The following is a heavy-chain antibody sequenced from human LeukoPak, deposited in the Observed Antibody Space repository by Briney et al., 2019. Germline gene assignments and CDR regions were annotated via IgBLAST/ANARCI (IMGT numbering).Heavy chain of an antibody. V-gene: IGHV3-66*01. J-gene: IGHJ4*02. Sequence: GGSLRLSCAVSGFTVSSNFMSWVRQAPGKGPEWVSVIYTSGITYYADSVRGRFTISRDNSKNTLYLQMDSLTAEDTAVYYCARSLIAVAGTIYFDYWGQGTLVTVSS. D-gene: IGHD6-19*01. CDR3: ARSLIAVAGTIYFDY. CDR1: GFTVSSNF. CDR2: IYTSGIT.